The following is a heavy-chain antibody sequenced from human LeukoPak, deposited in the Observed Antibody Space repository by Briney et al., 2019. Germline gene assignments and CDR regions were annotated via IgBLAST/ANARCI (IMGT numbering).Heavy chain of an antibody. CDR3: ARGLPRMKVVLRGSWFDP. D-gene: IGHD3-22*01. CDR2: INHSGST. V-gene: IGHV4-34*01. Sequence: SETLSLTCAVYGGSFSGYYCSWIRQPPGKGLEWIVEINHSGSTNYNPSLKSRVTISVDTSKNQFSLKLSSVTAADTAVYYCARGLPRMKVVLRGSWFDPWGQGTLVTVSS. CDR1: GGSFSGYY. J-gene: IGHJ5*02.